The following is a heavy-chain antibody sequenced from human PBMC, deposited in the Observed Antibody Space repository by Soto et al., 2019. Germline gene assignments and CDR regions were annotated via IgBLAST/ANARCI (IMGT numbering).Heavy chain of an antibody. CDR3: ARGGDHVHYYYYGIDV. D-gene: IGHD4-17*01. J-gene: IGHJ6*02. Sequence: QVQLQESGPGLVKPSQTLSLTCTVSGDSFSSDDYYWSWIRQPPGEGLEWIGYVYNSGSSYRNPALTSRVTISVDTSKNPFSLKLSSVTAADTAVYYCARGGDHVHYYYYGIDVWGQGTTVTVSS. V-gene: IGHV4-30-4*01. CDR1: GDSFSSDDYY. CDR2: VYNSGSS.